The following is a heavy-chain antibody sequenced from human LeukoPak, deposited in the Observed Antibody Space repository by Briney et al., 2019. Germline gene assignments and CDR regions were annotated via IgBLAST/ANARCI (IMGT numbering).Heavy chain of an antibody. CDR2: IIPIFGTA. D-gene: IGHD4-17*01. J-gene: IGHJ4*02. V-gene: IGHV1-69*06. CDR1: GGTFSSYA. CDR3: ARVSGDYGDYLFDY. Sequence: GASVKVSCKASGGTFSSYAVSWVRQAPGQGLEWMGGIIPIFGTANYAQKFQGRVTITADKSTSTAYMELSSLRSEDTAVYYCARVSGDYGDYLFDYWGQGTLVTVSS.